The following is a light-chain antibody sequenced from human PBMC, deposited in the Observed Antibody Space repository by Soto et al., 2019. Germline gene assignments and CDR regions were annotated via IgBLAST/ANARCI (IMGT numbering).Light chain of an antibody. V-gene: IGLV2-14*01. CDR3: SSYTSSSTPCV. CDR1: SSDVGGYNY. J-gene: IGLJ1*01. CDR2: DVS. Sequence: QCALAQPASVSGSPGQSITISCTGTSSDVGGYNYVSWYQQHPGKAPKLMIYDVSNRPSGVSNRFSGSKSGNTASLTISGLQAEDEADYYCSSYTSSSTPCVFGTGTKVTV.